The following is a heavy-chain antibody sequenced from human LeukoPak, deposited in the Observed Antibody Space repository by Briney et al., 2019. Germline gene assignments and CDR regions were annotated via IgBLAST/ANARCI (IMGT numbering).Heavy chain of an antibody. CDR3: ARGPSIRFLEWLSNYYYYYGMDV. V-gene: IGHV1-18*01. Sequence: ASVKVSYKASGYTFTIYGISWVRQAPGQGREGMGWISAYNGNRNYTQKLHRRVTMTTDTSTSTAYMELRSLRSDDTAVYYCARGPSIRFLEWLSNYYYYYGMDVWGQGTTVTVSS. J-gene: IGHJ6*02. CDR1: GYTFTIYG. CDR2: ISAYNGNR. D-gene: IGHD3-3*01.